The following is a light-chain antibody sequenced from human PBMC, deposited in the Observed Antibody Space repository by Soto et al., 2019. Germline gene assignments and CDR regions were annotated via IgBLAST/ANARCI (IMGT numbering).Light chain of an antibody. J-gene: IGKJ4*01. Sequence: EIVVTQSPATLYVSPGERATLSCRASQSVGNNFAWYQQKPGQAPRLLILATTTRATRVPARFSGSGSGTECTLTSSRLQSEDFAVYYCQQYGDWPLTCGGGAKVEIE. V-gene: IGKV3-15*01. CDR1: QSVGNN. CDR2: ATT. CDR3: QQYGDWPLT.